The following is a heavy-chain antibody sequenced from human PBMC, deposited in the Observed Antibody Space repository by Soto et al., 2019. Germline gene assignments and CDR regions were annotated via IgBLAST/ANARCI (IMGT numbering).Heavy chain of an antibody. V-gene: IGHV4-34*01. CDR2: INHSGST. J-gene: IGHJ4*02. Sequence: SETLSLTCAVYGGSFSGYYWSWIRQPPGKGLEWIGEINHSGSTNYNPSLKSRVTISVDTSKNQFSLKLSSVTAADTAVYYCARGGPMTTVTFDYWGQGTLVTVSS. D-gene: IGHD4-17*01. CDR3: ARGGPMTTVTFDY. CDR1: GGSFSGYY.